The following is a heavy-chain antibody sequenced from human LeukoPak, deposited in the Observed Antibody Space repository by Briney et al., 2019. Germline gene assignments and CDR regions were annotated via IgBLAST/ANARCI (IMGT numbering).Heavy chain of an antibody. CDR1: GGSISSYY. D-gene: IGHD2-15*01. CDR2: ISGSGGST. Sequence: ETLSLTCTVSGGSISSYYWSWVRQAPGKGLEWVSAISGSGGSTYYADSVKGRFTISRDNSKNTLYLQMNSLRAEDTAVYYCAKVLVVVVAATNYFDYWGQGTLVTVSS. J-gene: IGHJ4*02. CDR3: AKVLVVVVAATNYFDY. V-gene: IGHV3-23*01.